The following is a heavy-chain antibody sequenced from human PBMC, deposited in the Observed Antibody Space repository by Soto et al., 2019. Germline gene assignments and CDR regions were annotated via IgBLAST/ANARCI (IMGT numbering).Heavy chain of an antibody. CDR1: GGSINSYY. CDR3: ARGYHGYSYANFDY. Sequence: QVQLQESGPGLVKPSETLSLTCNVSGGSINSYYWYWIRQPPGKGLEWIAYIYYNGNTDSNPSFESRVTISLDTPKNQLSLKLSSVTAADTAVYYCARGYHGYSYANFDYWGQGILVTVSS. D-gene: IGHD5-18*01. V-gene: IGHV4-59*01. CDR2: IYYNGNT. J-gene: IGHJ4*02.